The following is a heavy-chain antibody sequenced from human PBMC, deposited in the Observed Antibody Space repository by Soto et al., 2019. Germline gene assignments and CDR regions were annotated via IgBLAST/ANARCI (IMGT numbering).Heavy chain of an antibody. Sequence: EVHLLESGGGLVQPGGSLRLSCAASGFTFSNYAMTWVRQAPGKGLEWVSVISGTGGGTNNADSAKGRFTTSRDNSKKTLYLPMNSLRAEGTAVYYCAKRAFYGSGIPNYYGMDVWGQGTAVTVSS. D-gene: IGHD3-10*01. J-gene: IGHJ6*02. CDR3: AKRAFYGSGIPNYYGMDV. CDR2: ISGTGGGT. V-gene: IGHV3-23*01. CDR1: GFTFSNYA.